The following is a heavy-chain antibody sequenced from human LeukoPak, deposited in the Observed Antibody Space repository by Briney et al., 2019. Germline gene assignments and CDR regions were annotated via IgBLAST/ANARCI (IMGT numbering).Heavy chain of an antibody. CDR1: GGTFSSYA. V-gene: IGHV1-69*13. CDR3: ARAYYYYYYMDV. J-gene: IGHJ6*03. CDR2: IIPIFGTA. Sequence: SVKVSCKASGGTFSSYAISWVRQAPGQGLEWMGGIIPIFGTANYAQKFQGRVTITADESTSTAYMELSSLRSEDTAVYYCARAYYYYYYMDVWGKGTTVTVSS.